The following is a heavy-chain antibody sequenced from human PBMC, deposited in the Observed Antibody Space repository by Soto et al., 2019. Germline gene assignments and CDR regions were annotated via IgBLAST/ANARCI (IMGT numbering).Heavy chain of an antibody. D-gene: IGHD3-10*01. CDR3: ARVALWFGEFRSFDY. CDR1: GGSISSGDYY. CDR2: IYYSGST. Sequence: SETLSLTCTVSGGSISSGDYYWSWIRQPPGKGLEWIGYIYYSGSTYYNPSLKRRVTISVDTSKNQFSLKLSSVTAADTAVYYCARVALWFGEFRSFDYWGQGTLVTVSS. V-gene: IGHV4-30-4*01. J-gene: IGHJ4*02.